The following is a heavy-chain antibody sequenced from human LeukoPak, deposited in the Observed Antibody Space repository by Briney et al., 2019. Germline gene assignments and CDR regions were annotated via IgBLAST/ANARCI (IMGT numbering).Heavy chain of an antibody. CDR3: ARGYAPRSGRS. CDR1: GYTFTGYY. CDR2: INPNSGNT. J-gene: IGHJ4*02. V-gene: IGHV1-8*02. Sequence: ASVKVSCKASGYTFTGYYMHWVRQAPGQGLEWMGWINPNSGNTGYAQKFQGRVTMTRNTSISTAYMELSSLRSEDTAVYYCARGYAPRSGRSWGQGTLVTVSS. D-gene: IGHD3-10*01.